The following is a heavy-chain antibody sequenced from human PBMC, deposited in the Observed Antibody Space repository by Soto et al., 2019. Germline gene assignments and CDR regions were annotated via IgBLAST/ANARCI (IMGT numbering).Heavy chain of an antibody. V-gene: IGHV4-4*02. CDR1: SGPFSISTW. CDR2: IYHSGST. CDR3: ARGNDFWSGYLYYMDV. D-gene: IGHD3-3*01. J-gene: IGHJ6*03. Sequence: QVQLQESGPGLVKPSGTLSLTCAVPSGPFSISTWWSWVRRPPGKGLEWIGEIYHSGSTNYNPSLKSRVTISVDKSKNQFSLKLSSVTAADTAVYYCARGNDFWSGYLYYMDVWGKGTTVTVSS.